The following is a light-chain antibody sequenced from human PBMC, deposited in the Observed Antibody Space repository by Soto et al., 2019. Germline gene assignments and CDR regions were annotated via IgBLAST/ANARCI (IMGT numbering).Light chain of an antibody. CDR2: AAS. Sequence: DIQMTQSPSSLYAAVGDRVTLTCRASQTVKTYLNWYQQKPGKAPKLLIYAASLLQSGVQSRFSGSGSDTDFTLTINSLQPEDLVTYYCQQSYSRPYTFGQGAKLEI. CDR3: QQSYSRPYT. CDR1: QTVKTY. J-gene: IGKJ2*01. V-gene: IGKV1-39*01.